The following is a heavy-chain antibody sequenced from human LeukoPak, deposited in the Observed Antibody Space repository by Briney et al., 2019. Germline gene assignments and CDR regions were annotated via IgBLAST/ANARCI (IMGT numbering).Heavy chain of an antibody. CDR1: GFTFSSYA. V-gene: IGHV3-23*01. D-gene: IGHD3-3*01. J-gene: IGHJ4*02. CDR3: AKDQEYGDFWRRSDY. CDR2: ISGSGGST. Sequence: QSGRSLRLSCAASGFTFSSYAMSWVRQAPGKGLEWVSAISGSGGSTYYADSVEGRFTISRDNSKNTLYLQMNSLRAEDTAVYYCAKDQEYGDFWRRSDYWGQGTLVTVSS.